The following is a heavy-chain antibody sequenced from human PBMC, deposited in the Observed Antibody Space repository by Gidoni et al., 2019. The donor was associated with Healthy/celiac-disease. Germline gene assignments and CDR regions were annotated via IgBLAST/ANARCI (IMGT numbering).Heavy chain of an antibody. CDR2: IYYSGST. D-gene: IGHD3-9*01. V-gene: IGHV4-39*01. Sequence: QLQLQESGPGLVTPSETLSLTCTVSGGSISSSSYYWGWIRQPPGKGLEWIGSIYYSGSTYYNPSLKSRVTISVDTSKNQFSLKLSSVTAADTAVYYCASNFDWLLHFDYWGQGTLVTVSS. CDR1: GGSISSSSYY. J-gene: IGHJ4*02. CDR3: ASNFDWLLHFDY.